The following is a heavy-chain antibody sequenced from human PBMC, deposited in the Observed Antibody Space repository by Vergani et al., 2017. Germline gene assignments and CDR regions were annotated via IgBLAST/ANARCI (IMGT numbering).Heavy chain of an antibody. J-gene: IGHJ4*02. V-gene: IGHV1-69*12. CDR3: ARGQWLPTLSFDY. CDR2: IIPIFGTA. D-gene: IGHD6-19*01. Sequence: QVQLVQSGAEVKKPGSSVKVSCKASGGTLRSFIISWVRQAPGQGLEWMGGIIPIFGTANYAQKFQGRVTITADESTSTAYMELSSLRSEDTAVYYCARGQWLPTLSFDYWGQGTLVTVSS. CDR1: GGTLRSFI.